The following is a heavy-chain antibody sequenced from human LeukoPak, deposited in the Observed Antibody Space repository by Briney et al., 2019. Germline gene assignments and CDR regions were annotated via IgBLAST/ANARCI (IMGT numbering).Heavy chain of an antibody. V-gene: IGHV3-11*01. CDR3: ARGHWEHAY. Sequence: KTGGSLRLSCAASGLTFSDYYMSWIRQAPGKGLECISYISSSGTTIYYTDSVQGRSTISRDNAKNSLYLQMDSLRAEDTAVYYCARGHWEHAYWGQGTLVTVSS. CDR1: GLTFSDYY. CDR2: ISSSGTTI. D-gene: IGHD1-26*01. J-gene: IGHJ4*02.